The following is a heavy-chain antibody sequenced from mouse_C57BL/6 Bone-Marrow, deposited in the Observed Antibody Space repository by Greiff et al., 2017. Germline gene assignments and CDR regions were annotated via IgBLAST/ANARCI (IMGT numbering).Heavy chain of an antibody. CDR2: IDPSDSYT. CDR1: GYTFTSYW. V-gene: IGHV1-69*01. D-gene: IGHD1-1*01. CDR3: ARGYYGSSPFYFDY. Sequence: VQLQQPGAELVMPGASVKLSCKASGYTFTSYWMHWVKQRPGQDLEWIGEIDPSDSYTNYNQKFKGKSTLTVDKSSSTAYMQLSSLTSEDSAVYYCARGYYGSSPFYFDYWGQGTTLTVSS. J-gene: IGHJ2*01.